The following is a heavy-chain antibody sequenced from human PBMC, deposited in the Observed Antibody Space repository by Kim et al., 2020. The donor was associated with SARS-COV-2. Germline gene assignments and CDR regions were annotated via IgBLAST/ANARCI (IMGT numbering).Heavy chain of an antibody. D-gene: IGHD3-3*01. Sequence: SETLSLTCTVSGGSISSYYWSWIRQPPGKGLEWIGYIYYSGSTNYNPSLKSRVTISVDTSKNQFSLKLSAVTAADTAVYYCARGGDTYDFWSGYRDSYGMDVWGQGTPVTVSS. CDR1: GGSISSYY. CDR2: IYYSGST. V-gene: IGHV4-59*13. J-gene: IGHJ6*02. CDR3: ARGGDTYDFWSGYRDSYGMDV.